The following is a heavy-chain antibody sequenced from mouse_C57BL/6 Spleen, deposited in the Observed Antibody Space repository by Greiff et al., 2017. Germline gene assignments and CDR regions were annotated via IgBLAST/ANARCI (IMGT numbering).Heavy chain of an antibody. CDR3: AREDFDY. Sequence: VQLQQPGAELVKPGASVKMSCKASGYTFTTYWITWVKQRPGQGLEWIGDIYPGSGSANYNEKFKSKATLTVDTSSSTAYMQLSSLTSEDAAVYYCAREDFDYWGQGTTLTVSS. J-gene: IGHJ2*01. CDR1: GYTFTTYW. V-gene: IGHV1-55*01. CDR2: IYPGSGSA.